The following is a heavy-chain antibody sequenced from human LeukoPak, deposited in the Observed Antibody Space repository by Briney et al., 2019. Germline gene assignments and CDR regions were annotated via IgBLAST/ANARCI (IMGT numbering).Heavy chain of an antibody. D-gene: IGHD3-10*01. Sequence: SETLSLTCAVYGGSFSDYYWSWIRQPPGKGLECIGEINHSGSTNYNPSLKSRVTISVDTSKNQFSLKVTSVTAADTAVYYCATFQRSHFDYWGQGTLVTVSS. J-gene: IGHJ4*02. CDR2: INHSGST. V-gene: IGHV4-34*01. CDR1: GGSFSDYY. CDR3: ATFQRSHFDY.